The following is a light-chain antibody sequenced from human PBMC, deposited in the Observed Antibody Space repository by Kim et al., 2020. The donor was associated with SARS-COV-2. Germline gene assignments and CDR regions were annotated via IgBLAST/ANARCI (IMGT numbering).Light chain of an antibody. CDR2: DVS. J-gene: IGLJ1*01. CDR3: SSYTSSSTFAV. Sequence: SELTQPASVSGSPGQSITISCTGTSSDVGGYNYVSWYQQHPGKAPKLMIYDVSKRPSGVSNRFSGSKSGNTASLTISGLQAEDEADYYCSSYTSSSTFAVFGTGTKVTVL. V-gene: IGLV2-14*01. CDR1: SSDVGGYNY.